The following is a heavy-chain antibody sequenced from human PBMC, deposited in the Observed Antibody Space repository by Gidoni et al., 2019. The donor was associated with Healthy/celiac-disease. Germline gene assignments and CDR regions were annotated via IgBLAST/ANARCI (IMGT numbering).Heavy chain of an antibody. V-gene: IGHV1-18*01. Sequence: QLQLVQSGAEVKKPGAPVKVSCKASGYTFTSYGISWVRQAPGQGLEWMGWISAYNCHTNYAQKLQGRVTVTTDTSTSTAYMELRSLRSDDTAVYYGARDREGGWFDPWGQGTLVTVSS. CDR2: ISAYNCHT. J-gene: IGHJ5*02. CDR3: ARDREGGWFDP. CDR1: GYTFTSYG.